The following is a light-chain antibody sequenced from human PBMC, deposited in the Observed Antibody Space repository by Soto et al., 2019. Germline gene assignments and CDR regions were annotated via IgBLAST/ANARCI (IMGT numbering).Light chain of an antibody. Sequence: IQLTQSPSSLSASVGDRVTITCRASQGISSYLAWYQQKPGKAPKLLIYAASTLISGVPSRFSGSGSGTDFXITIXXXXXEDVATYYCQQLNSYPQTFGQGTKVEXK. CDR3: QQLNSYPQT. J-gene: IGKJ1*01. CDR1: QGISSY. V-gene: IGKV1-9*01. CDR2: AAS.